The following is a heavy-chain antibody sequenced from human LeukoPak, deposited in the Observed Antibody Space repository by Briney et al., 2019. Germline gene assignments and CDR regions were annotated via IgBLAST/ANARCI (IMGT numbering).Heavy chain of an antibody. CDR1: GHTFTGYY. V-gene: IGHV1-2*06. D-gene: IGHD3-3*01. Sequence: GASVKVSCKASGHTFTGYYMHWVRQAPGQGLEWMGRINPNSGGTNYAQKFQGRVTMTRDTSISTAYMELSRLRSDDTAVYYCARVGLVLWSGTQTFDYWGQGTLVTVSS. J-gene: IGHJ4*02. CDR3: ARVGLVLWSGTQTFDY. CDR2: INPNSGGT.